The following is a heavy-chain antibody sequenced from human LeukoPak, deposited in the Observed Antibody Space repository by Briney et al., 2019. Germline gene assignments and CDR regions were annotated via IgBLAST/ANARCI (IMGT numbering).Heavy chain of an antibody. D-gene: IGHD2/OR15-2a*01. Sequence: GGSLRLSCGASGFTFSTYAMSWVRQPPGKGLEWVASISGRGELTYYTDSVRGRFTISRDNSRSTLYLQMNFLITDDTNVYYCVKDRPNGYGREGQYYRQNGDAWGKGTLVTVSS. CDR3: VKDRPNGYGREGQYYRQNGDA. CDR2: ISGRGELT. J-gene: IGHJ5*02. CDR1: GFTFSTYA. V-gene: IGHV3-23*01.